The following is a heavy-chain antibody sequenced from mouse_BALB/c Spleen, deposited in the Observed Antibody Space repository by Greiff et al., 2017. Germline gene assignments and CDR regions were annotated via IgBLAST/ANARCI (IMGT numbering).Heavy chain of an antibody. CDR1: GYSITSGYY. Sequence: EVKVEESGPGLVKPSQSLSLTCSVTGYSITSGYYWNWIRQFPGNKLEWMGYISYDGSNNYNPSLKNRISITRDTSKNQFFLKLNSVTTEDTATYYCARDPNYDGYFDVWGAGTTVTVSS. V-gene: IGHV3-6*02. D-gene: IGHD1-1*01. CDR2: ISYDGSN. CDR3: ARDPNYDGYFDV. J-gene: IGHJ1*01.